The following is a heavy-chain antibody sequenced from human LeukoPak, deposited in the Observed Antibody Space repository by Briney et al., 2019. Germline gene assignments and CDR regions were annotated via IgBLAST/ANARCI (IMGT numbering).Heavy chain of an antibody. V-gene: IGHV3-23*01. CDR2: ISGSGGST. CDR1: GFTFSSYA. CDR3: ARDVDTAMGTPIDY. Sequence: GGSLRLSCAASGFTFSSYAMSWVRQAPGKGLEWVSAISGSGGSTYYADSVKGRFTISRDNAKNSLYLQMNSLRAEDTAVYYCARDVDTAMGTPIDYWGQGTLVTVSS. D-gene: IGHD5-18*01. J-gene: IGHJ4*02.